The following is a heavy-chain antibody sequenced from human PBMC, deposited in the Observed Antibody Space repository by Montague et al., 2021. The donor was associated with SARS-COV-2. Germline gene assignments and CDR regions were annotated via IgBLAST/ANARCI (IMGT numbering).Heavy chain of an antibody. CDR2: IYYTGST. CDR1: GGSISGDNYY. CDR3: ARNRGWGSRGAGYIDL. Sequence: TLSLTCTVSGGSISGDNYYWTWIRQHPGKGLEWIAYIYYTGSTYYNPSLQSRLRTSLDTSKNQFSLTSTSVTAADTAIYYCARNRGWGSRGAGYIDLWGRGTRVTVSS. J-gene: IGHJ2*01. D-gene: IGHD7-27*01. V-gene: IGHV4-31*03.